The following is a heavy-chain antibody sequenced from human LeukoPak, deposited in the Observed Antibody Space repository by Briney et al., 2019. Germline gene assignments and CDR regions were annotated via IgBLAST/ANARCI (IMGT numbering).Heavy chain of an antibody. CDR2: IYYSGST. CDR3: ARAPLYSGTLDY. D-gene: IGHD4-23*01. Sequence: KPSETLSLTCTVSGGSISSGDYYWSWIRQPPGKGLEWIGYIYYSGSTYYNPSLKSRVTISVDTSKNQFSLKLSSVTAADTAVYYCARAPLYSGTLDYWGQGTLVTVSS. J-gene: IGHJ4*02. V-gene: IGHV4-30-4*01. CDR1: GGSISSGDYY.